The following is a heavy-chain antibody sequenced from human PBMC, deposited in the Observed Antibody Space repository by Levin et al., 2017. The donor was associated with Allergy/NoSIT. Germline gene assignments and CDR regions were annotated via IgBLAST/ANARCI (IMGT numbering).Heavy chain of an antibody. CDR1: GYTFTGYY. D-gene: IGHD4-11*01. CDR2: INPNSGGT. V-gene: IGHV1-2*06. Sequence: PKASVKVSCKASGYTFTGYYMHWVRQAPGQGLEWMGRINPNSGGTNYAQKFQGRVTMTRDTSISTAYMELSRLRSDDTAVYYCARGTVMGDYYYYYMDVWGKGTTVTVSS. J-gene: IGHJ6*03. CDR3: ARGTVMGDYYYYYMDV.